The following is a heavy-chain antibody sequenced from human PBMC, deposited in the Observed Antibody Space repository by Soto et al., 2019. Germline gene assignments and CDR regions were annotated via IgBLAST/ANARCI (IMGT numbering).Heavy chain of an antibody. V-gene: IGHV3-15*01. CDR3: TTSLGYCSSTTCWDYYYSHGMDV. D-gene: IGHD2-2*01. J-gene: IGHJ6*02. CDR1: GFTFSNAW. Sequence: GGSLRLSCAASGFTFSNAWMSWVRQAPGKGLEWVGRIKSETGGGTADYAAPVKGRFTISRDDSKNTLYVQMNSLKTEDTAVYYCTTSLGYCSSTTCWDYYYSHGMDVWGQGTTVTVSS. CDR2: IKSETGGGTA.